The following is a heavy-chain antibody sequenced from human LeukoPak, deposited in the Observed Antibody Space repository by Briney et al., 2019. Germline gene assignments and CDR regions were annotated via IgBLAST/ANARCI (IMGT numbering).Heavy chain of an antibody. J-gene: IGHJ6*02. CDR2: IDNDERRT. D-gene: IGHD5-12*01. V-gene: IGHV3-74*01. CDR1: GFTFSNYW. CDR3: AGSGNIVKPRRYYYYGMDV. Sequence: GGSLRLSCAASGFTFSNYWMYWVRQAPGKGLVWVSHIDNDERRTTYADSGKGRFTISRDNARNTLYLQMNSLRAEDTAVYYCAGSGNIVKPRRYYYYGMDVWGQGTTVTVSS.